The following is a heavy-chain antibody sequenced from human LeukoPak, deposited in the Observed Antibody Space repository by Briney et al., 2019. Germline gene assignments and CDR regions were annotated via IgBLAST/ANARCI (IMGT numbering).Heavy chain of an antibody. Sequence: SETLSLTCTVSGGSISSGGYYWSWIRQHPGKGLEWIRYIYYSGSNHYNPSLKSRVTISAYTSKNQFSLKLSSVTAADTAVYYCARDRGSSWLGEWFDPWGQGTLVTVSS. V-gene: IGHV4-31*03. D-gene: IGHD6-13*01. CDR1: GGSISSGGYY. CDR2: IYYSGSN. CDR3: ARDRGSSWLGEWFDP. J-gene: IGHJ5*02.